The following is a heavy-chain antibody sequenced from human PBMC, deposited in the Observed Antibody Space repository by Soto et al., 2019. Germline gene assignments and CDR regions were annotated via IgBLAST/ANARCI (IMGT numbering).Heavy chain of an antibody. CDR3: ARAGYSGQNYFDY. V-gene: IGHV1-69*02. CDR1: GGTFSSYT. CDR2: IIPILGIA. J-gene: IGHJ4*02. D-gene: IGHD5-12*01. Sequence: VASVKVSCKASGGTFSSYTISWVRQAPGQGLEWMGRIIPILGIANYAQKFQGRVTMTRDTSTSTVYMELSSLRSEDTAVYYCARAGYSGQNYFDYWGQGTLVTVSS.